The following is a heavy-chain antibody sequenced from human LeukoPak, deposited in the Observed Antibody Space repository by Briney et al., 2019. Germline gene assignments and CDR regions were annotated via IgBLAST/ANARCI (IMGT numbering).Heavy chain of an antibody. J-gene: IGHJ4*02. CDR3: ARGIVWWSFDY. D-gene: IGHD2-15*01. CDR2: IYHSGST. CDR1: GGSISSGGYY. Sequence: SETLSLTCTVSGGSISSGGYYWSWIRQPPGKGLEWIGYIYHSGSTYYNPSLKSRVTISVDRSKNQFSLKLSSVTAADTAVYYCARGIVWWSFDYWGQGTLVTVSS. V-gene: IGHV4-30-2*01.